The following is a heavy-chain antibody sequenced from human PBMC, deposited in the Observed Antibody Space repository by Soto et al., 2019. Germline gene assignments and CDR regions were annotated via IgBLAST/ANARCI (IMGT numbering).Heavy chain of an antibody. CDR2: IYAGGST. CDR1: GGSIKRGDLF. Sequence: SETLSLTCFVSGGSIKRGDLFWNWIRQPPGKGLEWIGNIYAGGSTYYNPSLKSRVTISLDTSKNQFSLKLSSVTAADTAVYYCAIVPDYWGQGTLVTV. J-gene: IGHJ4*02. D-gene: IGHD2-2*01. CDR3: AIVPDY. V-gene: IGHV4-30-4*01.